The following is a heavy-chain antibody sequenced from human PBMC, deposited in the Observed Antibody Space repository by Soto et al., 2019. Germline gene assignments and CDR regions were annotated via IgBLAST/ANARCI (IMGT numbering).Heavy chain of an antibody. J-gene: IGHJ4*02. D-gene: IGHD1-1*01. CDR3: AKDYNWNDQGFDY. V-gene: IGHV3-23*01. Sequence: GSLRLSCAASGFTFRRYGMSWVRQAPGKGLEWVSTISGSGGDTYYADSVKGRFTISRDNSKNTMYLQMNSLRAEDTAVYYCAKDYNWNDQGFDYWGQGTLVTVSS. CDR1: GFTFRRYG. CDR2: ISGSGGDT.